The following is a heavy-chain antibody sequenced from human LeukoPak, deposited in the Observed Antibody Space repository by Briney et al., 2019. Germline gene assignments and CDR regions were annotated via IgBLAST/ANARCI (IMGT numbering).Heavy chain of an antibody. V-gene: IGHV3-7*01. D-gene: IGHD6-13*01. J-gene: IGHJ5*02. CDR2: IKQDGSEK. CDR1: GFTFSSYW. Sequence: GGSLRLSCAASGFTFSSYWMSWVRQAPGKGLEWVANIKQDGSEKYYVDSVKGRFTISRDNAKNSLYLQMNSLRAEDTAVYYCARGPLAAAATTWFDPWGQGTLVTVSS. CDR3: ARGPLAAAATTWFDP.